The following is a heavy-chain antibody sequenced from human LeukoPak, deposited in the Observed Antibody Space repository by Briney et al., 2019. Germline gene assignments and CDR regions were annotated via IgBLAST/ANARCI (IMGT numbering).Heavy chain of an antibody. J-gene: IGHJ4*02. CDR3: AEGGIYGDSGDF. V-gene: IGHV3-23*01. CDR2: ISASGGVT. Sequence: HPGGSLRLSCAASEFTFSRHAMSWVRQAPGKGLEWVSGISASGGVTYYAGSVKGRFTISRDNSKSTLDLQMNSLRADDTAVYYCAEGGIYGDSGDFWGQGALVIVSS. D-gene: IGHD4-17*01. CDR1: EFTFSRHA.